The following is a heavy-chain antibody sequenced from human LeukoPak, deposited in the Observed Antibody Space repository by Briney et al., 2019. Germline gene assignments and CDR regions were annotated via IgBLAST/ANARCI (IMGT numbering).Heavy chain of an antibody. D-gene: IGHD1-26*01. CDR1: GGSFSDYN. CDR3: ARRGSGSYYGGLDY. V-gene: IGHV4-34*01. Sequence: SETLSVTCAVYGGSFSDYNWTWIRQPPGKGLEWIGEIGHNGTTNYNPSLKSRVTISVDTSKNQFSLKLSSVTAADTAVYYCARRGSGSYYGGLDYWGQGTLVTVSS. J-gene: IGHJ4*02. CDR2: IGHNGTT.